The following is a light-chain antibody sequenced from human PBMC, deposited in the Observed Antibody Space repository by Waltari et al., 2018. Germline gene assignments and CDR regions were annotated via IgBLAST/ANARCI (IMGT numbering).Light chain of an antibody. CDR3: CSYAGSSTYV. CDR2: EGS. V-gene: IGLV2-23*01. J-gene: IGLJ1*01. CDR1: SSDVGSNNL. Sequence: QSALTQPASVSGSPGQSITISCTGTSSDVGSNNLVSWYQQHPGKAPKLMIYEGSKRPSGVSNRFSGSKSGNTASLTSSWLQAEDEADYYCCSYAGSSTYVFGTGTKVTVL.